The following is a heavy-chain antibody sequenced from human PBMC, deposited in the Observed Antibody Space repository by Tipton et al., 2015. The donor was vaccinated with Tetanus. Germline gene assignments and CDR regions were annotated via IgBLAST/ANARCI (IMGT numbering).Heavy chain of an antibody. CDR3: ARGRTMSGVVVPFDL. CDR1: GGSFSDFY. J-gene: IGHJ4*02. Sequence: TLSLTCAVSGGSFSDFYWSWIRQSPGQGLVWIGEINHSGTANTNPSLKSRLTMSVDTSNKQFSLRLSSVTAADTAVYYCARGRTMSGVVVPFDLWGQGTQVTVSS. D-gene: IGHD3-3*01. V-gene: IGHV4-34*01. CDR2: INHSGTA.